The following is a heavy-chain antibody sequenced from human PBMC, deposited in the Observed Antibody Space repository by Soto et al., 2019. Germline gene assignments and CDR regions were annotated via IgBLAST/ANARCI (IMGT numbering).Heavy chain of an antibody. CDR2: IYSGGST. D-gene: IGHD3-10*01. CDR1: GFTVSSNY. J-gene: IGHJ4*02. Sequence: EVPLVESGGGLVQPGGSLRLSCAASGFTVSSNYMSWVRQAPGKGLEWVSVIYSGGSTYYADSVKGRFTISRDNSKNTLYLQMNSLRAEDTAVYYCARHYGSGSYPVDYWGQGTLVTVSS. CDR3: ARHYGSGSYPVDY. V-gene: IGHV3-66*04.